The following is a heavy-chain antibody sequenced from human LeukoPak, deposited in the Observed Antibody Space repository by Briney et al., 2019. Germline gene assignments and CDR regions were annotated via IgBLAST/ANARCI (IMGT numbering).Heavy chain of an antibody. Sequence: GGSLRLSCAASGFAFSNQAMSWVRQAPGKGLEWVSGISGGGGATYSADSVKGRFTISRDNSKNTMYLQMKSLRVEDTALYYCATISGNFDYLDYWGQGTLVTVST. J-gene: IGHJ4*02. V-gene: IGHV3-23*01. CDR1: GFAFSNQA. D-gene: IGHD1-26*01. CDR2: ISGGGGAT. CDR3: ATISGNFDYLDY.